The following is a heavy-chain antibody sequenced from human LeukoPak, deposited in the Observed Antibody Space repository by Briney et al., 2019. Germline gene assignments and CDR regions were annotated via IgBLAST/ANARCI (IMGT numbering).Heavy chain of an antibody. J-gene: IGHJ4*02. V-gene: IGHV4-4*02. CDR1: GGSISSGNW. Sequence: SETLSLTCVVSGGSISSGNWWSWVRQPPGKGLEWIGEIYHSGSTVYNPSLKSRVTISIDESKNQFSLKLNSVTAADTAVYYCARDRAFHYWGQGTLVTVSS. CDR3: ARDRAFHY. CDR2: IYHSGST.